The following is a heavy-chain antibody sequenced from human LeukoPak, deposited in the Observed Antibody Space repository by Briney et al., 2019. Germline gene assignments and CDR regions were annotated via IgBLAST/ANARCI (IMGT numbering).Heavy chain of an antibody. V-gene: IGHV1-18*01. CDR2: ISAYNGNT. D-gene: IGHD3-22*01. CDR1: GYTFTSYG. Sequence: ASVKVSCKASGYTFTSYGISWVRQAPGQGLEWMGWISAYNGNTNYAQKLQGRVTMTTDTSTSTAYMELRSLRSDDTAVYYCARDGVSYDSSGYYQFDYWGQGTLVTVSS. J-gene: IGHJ4*02. CDR3: ARDGVSYDSSGYYQFDY.